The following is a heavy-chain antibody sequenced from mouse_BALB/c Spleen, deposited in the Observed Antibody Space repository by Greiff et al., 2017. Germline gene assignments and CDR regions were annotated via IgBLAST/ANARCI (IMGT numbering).Heavy chain of an antibody. CDR1: GFTFSSYA. CDR2: ISSGGSYT. D-gene: IGHD2-1*01. CDR3: STTYGTYVRAMDY. J-gene: IGHJ4*01. Sequence: EVKLVESGGGLVKPGGSLKLSCAASGFTFSSYAMSWVRQTPEKRLEWVATISSGGSYTYYPDSVTGRFSISRDNAKNTLYLLMSSLRSEDTALFYCSTTYGTYVRAMDYWGQGTSVTVSS. V-gene: IGHV5-9-3*01.